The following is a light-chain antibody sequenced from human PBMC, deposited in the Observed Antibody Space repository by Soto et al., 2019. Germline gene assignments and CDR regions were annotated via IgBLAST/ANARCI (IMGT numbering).Light chain of an antibody. Sequence: IQMTQSPSSLSSSDGDTVTITCRASQSISSYLNWYQQKPGKAPKLLIHGASGLQSGVPFRFTGSGSGTDFSLTISGLQPEDSATYYCQQSYSTLLSFGGGTKVDI. J-gene: IGKJ4*01. V-gene: IGKV1-39*01. CDR1: QSISSY. CDR3: QQSYSTLLS. CDR2: GAS.